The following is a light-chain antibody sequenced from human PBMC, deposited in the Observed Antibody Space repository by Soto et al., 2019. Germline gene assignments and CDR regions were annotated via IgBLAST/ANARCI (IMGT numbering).Light chain of an antibody. Sequence: CAGTSSDVGGYTYVSWYQQHPGKAPKLMIYDVSNRPSGVSNRFSGSKSGNTASLTISGLQAEDEADYYCTSYTSSSTPYVFGGGTKLTVL. CDR2: DVS. V-gene: IGLV2-14*04. J-gene: IGLJ1*01. CDR3: TSYTSSSTPYV. CDR1: SSDVGGYTY.